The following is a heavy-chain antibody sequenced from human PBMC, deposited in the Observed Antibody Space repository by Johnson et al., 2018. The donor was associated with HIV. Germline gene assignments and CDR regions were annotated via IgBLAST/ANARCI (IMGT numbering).Heavy chain of an antibody. CDR2: IYSGGST. Sequence: EVQLMESGGGLIQPGGSLRLSCAASGFTVSSNFMSWVRQAPGKGLEWVSLIYSGGSTYYADSVKGRLTISRHNSKNTLYLQINSRRAEDTAVYYCAREMGREDDAFDIWGQGTMVTVSS. CDR3: AREMGREDDAFDI. V-gene: IGHV3-53*01. CDR1: GFTVSSNF. D-gene: IGHD1-26*01. J-gene: IGHJ3*02.